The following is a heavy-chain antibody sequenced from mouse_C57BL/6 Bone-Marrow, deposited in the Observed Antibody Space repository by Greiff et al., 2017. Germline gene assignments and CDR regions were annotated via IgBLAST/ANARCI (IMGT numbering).Heavy chain of an antibody. J-gene: IGHJ2*01. V-gene: IGHV14-4*01. CDR1: GFNIKDDY. CDR2: IDPENGDT. D-gene: IGHD1-1*01. CDR3: AYCGSSYY. Sequence: EVQLQQSGAELVRPGASVKLSCTASGFNIKDDYMHWVKQRPEQGLEWIGWIDPENGDTEYASKFQGKATITADTSSNTAYLQLSSLTSEDTAVYYCAYCGSSYYWGQGTTLTVSS.